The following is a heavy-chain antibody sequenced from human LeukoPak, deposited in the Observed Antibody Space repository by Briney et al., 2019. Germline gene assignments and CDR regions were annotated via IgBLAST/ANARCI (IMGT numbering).Heavy chain of an antibody. CDR2: INHSGST. J-gene: IGHJ6*03. V-gene: IGHV4-34*01. D-gene: IGHD2-15*01. CDR3: ARGTPGYCSGGSCPPDYYYYMDV. CDR1: GGSFSGYY. Sequence: SETLSLTCAVYGGSFSGYYWSWIRQPPGKGLEWIGEINHSGSTNYNPSLKSRVTISVDTSKNQFSLKLSSVTAADTAVYYCARGTPGYCSGGSCPPDYYYYMDVWGKGTTVTVSS.